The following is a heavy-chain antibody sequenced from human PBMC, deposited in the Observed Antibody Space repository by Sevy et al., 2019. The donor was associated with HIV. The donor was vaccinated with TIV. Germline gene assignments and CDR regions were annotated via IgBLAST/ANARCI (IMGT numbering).Heavy chain of an antibody. V-gene: IGHV3-7*01. Sequence: GGSLRLSCAASGFTFSSYWMSWVRQAPGKGLEWVANIKQDGSEKYYVDSVKGGFTITRDNAKNSLYLQMNSLRAEDTDVYYCSRECTRWPPYYFDYWGQGTLVTVSS. J-gene: IGHJ4*02. CDR3: SRECTRWPPYYFDY. CDR2: IKQDGSEK. CDR1: GFTFSSYW. D-gene: IGHD4-17*01.